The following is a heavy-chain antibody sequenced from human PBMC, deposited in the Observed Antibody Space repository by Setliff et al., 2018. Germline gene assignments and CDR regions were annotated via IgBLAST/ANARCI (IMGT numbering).Heavy chain of an antibody. CDR1: GFTFSTHS. Sequence: GGSLRLSCAASGFTFSTHSMNWVRQAPGKGLEWVSSISRSSTYIYYADSVKGRSTISRDNAKKSLSLQMNSLRAEDTAVYYCARDNNYYDRSGYYSGHDVWGQGILVTVS. V-gene: IGHV3-21*04. CDR2: ISRSSTYI. J-gene: IGHJ4*03. CDR3: ARDNNYYDRSGYYSGHDV. D-gene: IGHD3-22*01.